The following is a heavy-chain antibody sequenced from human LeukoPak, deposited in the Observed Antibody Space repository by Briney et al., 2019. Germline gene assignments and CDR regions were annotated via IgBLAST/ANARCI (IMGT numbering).Heavy chain of an antibody. CDR2: IKSKTYCVKI. V-gene: IGHV3-15*05. Sequence: PGGSLTVSCLGSGLIFNYDWMRWVRQAPGKGVEGVGRIKSKTYCVKIRHAVPVKGRFTISRDDSKNTLYLQMNSLETEDTAVYHCARVRYCSSSSCPGPLDILGQGTEGTVSS. CDR1: GLIFNYDW. D-gene: IGHD2-2*01. J-gene: IGHJ3*02. CDR3: ARVRYCSSSSCPGPLDI.